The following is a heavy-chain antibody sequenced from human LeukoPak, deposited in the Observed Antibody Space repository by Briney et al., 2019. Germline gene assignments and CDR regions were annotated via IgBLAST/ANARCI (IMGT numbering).Heavy chain of an antibody. Sequence: PGGSLRLSCAASGFTFDDYAMHWVRQAPGKGLEWVSGISWNSGSIGYADSVKGRFTISRDNAKNSLYLQMNSLRAEDTALYYCAKTRPMVREGFDYWGQGTLVTVSS. CDR1: GFTFDDYA. V-gene: IGHV3-9*01. D-gene: IGHD3-10*01. J-gene: IGHJ4*02. CDR2: ISWNSGSI. CDR3: AKTRPMVREGFDY.